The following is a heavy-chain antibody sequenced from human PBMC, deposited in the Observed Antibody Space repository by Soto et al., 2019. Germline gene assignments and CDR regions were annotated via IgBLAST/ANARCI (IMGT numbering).Heavy chain of an antibody. CDR2: IYYSGST. Sequence: PWETLYLTCTVSGDSISSYYWSWIRPPPGKGLEWIGYIYYSGSTNYNPSLKSRVTISVDTSKNQFSLKLSSVTAADTALYYCAKQARGNEPYWYFDIWGRGTLVTLSS. D-gene: IGHD5-12*01. CDR1: GDSISSYY. V-gene: IGHV4-59*01. CDR3: AKQARGNEPYWYFDI. J-gene: IGHJ2*01.